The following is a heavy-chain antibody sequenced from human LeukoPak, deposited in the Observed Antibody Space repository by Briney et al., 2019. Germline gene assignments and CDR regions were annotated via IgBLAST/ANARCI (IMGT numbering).Heavy chain of an antibody. D-gene: IGHD3-3*01. CDR2: IYYSGST. CDR1: GGSISSYY. V-gene: IGHV4-59*01. J-gene: IGHJ4*02. CDR3: ARDTADFWSGYSLSRYFDY. Sequence: SETLSLTCTVSGGSISSYYWSWIRQPPGKGLEWIGYIYYSGSTNYNPSLKSRVTISVDTSKNQFSLKLSSVTAADTAVYYCARDTADFWSGYSLSRYFDYWGQGTLVTVSS.